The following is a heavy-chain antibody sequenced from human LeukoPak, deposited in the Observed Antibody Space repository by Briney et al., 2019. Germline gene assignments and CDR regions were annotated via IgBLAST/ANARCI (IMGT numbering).Heavy chain of an antibody. CDR2: MSYDGSNK. CDR3: ARGSYYEYRTPNNYFDY. J-gene: IGHJ4*02. CDR1: GFTFSSYA. Sequence: PGGSLRLSCAASGFTFSSYAMHWVRQAPGKGLEWVAVMSYDGSNKYYADSVKGRFTISRDNSKNTLYLQMNSLRAEDTAVYYCARGSYYEYRTPNNYFDYWGQGTLVTVSS. V-gene: IGHV3-30-3*01. D-gene: IGHD3-3*01.